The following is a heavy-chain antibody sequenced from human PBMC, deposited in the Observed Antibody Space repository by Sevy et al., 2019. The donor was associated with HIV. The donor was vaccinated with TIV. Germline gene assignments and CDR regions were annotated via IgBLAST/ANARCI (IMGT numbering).Heavy chain of an antibody. CDR1: GFTFSNAW. J-gene: IGHJ4*02. CDR2: IKSKTDGGTT. Sequence: GGSLRLSCAASGFTFSNAWMSWVRQAPGKGLEWVGRIKSKTDGGTTDYAAPVKGGFTISRDDSKNTLYLEMNSLKTEDTAVYYCTTDARSYGDYDYFDYWGQGTLVTVSS. V-gene: IGHV3-15*01. CDR3: TTDARSYGDYDYFDY. D-gene: IGHD4-17*01.